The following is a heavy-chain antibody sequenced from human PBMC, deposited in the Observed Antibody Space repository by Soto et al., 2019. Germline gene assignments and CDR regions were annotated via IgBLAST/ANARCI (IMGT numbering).Heavy chain of an antibody. CDR2: IKSKTDGGTT. J-gene: IGHJ6*02. V-gene: IGHV3-15*07. Sequence: PGGSLRLSCAASGFTFNNASMNWLRQAPGKGLEWVGRIKSKTDGGTTDYADSVKGRFTISRDNAQNSLYLQMNSLRAEDTAVYYCERDPERYYIDSTGYHSGYYHGMDVWGQGTMVTVSS. D-gene: IGHD3-22*01. CDR3: ERDPERYYIDSTGYHSGYYHGMDV. CDR1: GFTFNNAS.